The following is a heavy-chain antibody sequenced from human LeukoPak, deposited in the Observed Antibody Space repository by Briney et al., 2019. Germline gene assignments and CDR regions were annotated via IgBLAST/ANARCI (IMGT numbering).Heavy chain of an antibody. CDR1: GGSITSSSYY. CDR3: ARRNKAVPGDAFDM. J-gene: IGHJ3*02. D-gene: IGHD6-19*01. V-gene: IGHV4-39*01. CDR2: IYYSGNT. Sequence: SETLSLTCTVSGGSITSSSYYWGWIRHPPGKGLEWIGNIYYSGNTYYNPSLKSRVTISVDTSKNQFSLKLRSVTAADTAVFYCARRNKAVPGDAFDMWGQGTMVTVSS.